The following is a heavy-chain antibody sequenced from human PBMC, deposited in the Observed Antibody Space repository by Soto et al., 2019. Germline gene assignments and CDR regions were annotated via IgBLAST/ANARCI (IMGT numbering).Heavy chain of an antibody. CDR3: ARDRVTIFGVVIIDSYYYGMDV. Sequence: GGSLRLSCAASGFTFSDYYMSWIRQAPGKGLEWVSYISSSSSYTNYADSVKGRFTISRDNAKNSLYLQMNSLRAEDTAVYYCARDRVTIFGVVIIDSYYYGMDVWGQGTTVTVSS. CDR1: GFTFSDYY. J-gene: IGHJ6*02. V-gene: IGHV3-11*06. CDR2: ISSSSSYT. D-gene: IGHD3-3*01.